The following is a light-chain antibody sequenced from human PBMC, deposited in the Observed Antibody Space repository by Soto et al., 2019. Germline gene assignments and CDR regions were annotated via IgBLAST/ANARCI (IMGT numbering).Light chain of an antibody. CDR2: GAS. V-gene: IGKV3-20*01. J-gene: IGKJ4*01. Sequence: IVLMQSPGTLSLSPGERATLSCRASQSVTSSYLAWYQQKPGQAPRLLIDGASRRATGIPDRFSGSGSGTDFTLTISRLEPEDFAVYYCQRYGSSPPLTFGGVTKVEIK. CDR1: QSVTSSY. CDR3: QRYGSSPPLT.